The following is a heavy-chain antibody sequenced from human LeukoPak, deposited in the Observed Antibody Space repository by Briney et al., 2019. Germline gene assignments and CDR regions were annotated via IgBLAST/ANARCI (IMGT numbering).Heavy chain of an antibody. J-gene: IGHJ6*04. D-gene: IGHD3-10*02. CDR2: IKRKTDGWAT. CDR1: GFTFSDAW. Sequence: GGSLRLSCAASGFTFSDAWVSWVRQPPGKGLEWVGRIKRKTDGWATDYAAPVKGRFTISRDDSKSTLYVQMNSLRAEDTAVYYCAELGITMIGGVWGKGTTVTISS. CDR3: AELGITMIGGV. V-gene: IGHV3-15*01.